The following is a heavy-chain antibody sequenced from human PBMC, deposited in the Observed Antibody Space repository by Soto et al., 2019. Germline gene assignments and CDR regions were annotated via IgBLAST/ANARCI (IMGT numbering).Heavy chain of an antibody. CDR1: GFSLSTSGVG. D-gene: IGHD6-6*01. J-gene: IGHJ6*02. CDR3: AHRLRDSSSSYLWYYYGMDV. CDR2: IYWNDDK. Sequence: SGPTLVNPTQTLTLTCTFSGFSLSTSGVGVGWIRQPPGKALEWLALIYWNDDKRYSPSLKSRLTITKDTSKNQVVLTMTNMDPVDTATYYCAHRLRDSSSSYLWYYYGMDVWGQGTTVTVSS. V-gene: IGHV2-5*01.